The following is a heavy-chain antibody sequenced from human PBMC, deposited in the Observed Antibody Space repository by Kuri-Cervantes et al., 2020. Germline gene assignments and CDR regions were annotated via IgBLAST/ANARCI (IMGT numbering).Heavy chain of an antibody. D-gene: IGHD2-15*01. CDR3: AIDRGGCSGGSCSSDYFDD. CDR1: GLTFRNHG. V-gene: IGHV3-33*03. CDR2: IWNDGTTT. J-gene: IGHJ4*02. Sequence: GESLKISCAASGLTFRNHGLHWVRQTPVKRLEWVALIWNDGTTTFYADSVKGRFTISRDNSKNTLHLQMNSLRVEDTAVYYCAIDRGGCSGGSCSSDYFDDWGQGTLVTVSS.